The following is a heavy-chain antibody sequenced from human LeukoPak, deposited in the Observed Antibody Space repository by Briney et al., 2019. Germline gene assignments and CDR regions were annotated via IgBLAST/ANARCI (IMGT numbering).Heavy chain of an antibody. D-gene: IGHD5-12*01. CDR1: GFNFNIYS. Sequence: GGSLRLSCAASGFNFNIYSMHWVRQAPGKGLEWVSYIDSTSGTVYYADSVKGRFTVSRDNTKNSLYLQMNSLRAEDTALYYCAKDITIVATSGRGMDVWGQGTTVTVSS. V-gene: IGHV3-48*04. CDR3: AKDITIVATSGRGMDV. J-gene: IGHJ6*02. CDR2: IDSTSGTV.